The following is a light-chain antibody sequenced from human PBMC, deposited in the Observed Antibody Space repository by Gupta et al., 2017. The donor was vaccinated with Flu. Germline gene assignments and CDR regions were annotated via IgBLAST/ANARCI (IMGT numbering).Light chain of an antibody. V-gene: IGLV3-25*03. CDR2: NDT. J-gene: IGLJ1*01. CDR3: QSADSTSTDYV. Sequence: GQTARITGSGDALANKYVYWFQQKPGQAPDLLIYNDTGRRSGIPERFSASGSGTTVTLTISGVQAEDEADYYCQSADSTSTDYVFGAGTKVTVL. CDR1: ALANKY.